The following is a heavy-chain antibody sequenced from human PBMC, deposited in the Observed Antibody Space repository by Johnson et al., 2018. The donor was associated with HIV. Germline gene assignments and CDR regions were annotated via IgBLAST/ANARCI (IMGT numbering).Heavy chain of an antibody. J-gene: IGHJ3*02. CDR1: GFTFDDYA. CDR3: ARSIMGAGPFDI. D-gene: IGHD5-24*01. V-gene: IGHV3-9*01. Sequence: VESGGGLVQPGRSLRLSCAASGFTFDDYAMHWVRQAPGKGLEWVSGISGSGGSTYYADSVKGRFIISRDNAKDSLYLQMNSLRAEDTAVYYCARSIMGAGPFDIWGQGTMVTVSS. CDR2: ISGSGGST.